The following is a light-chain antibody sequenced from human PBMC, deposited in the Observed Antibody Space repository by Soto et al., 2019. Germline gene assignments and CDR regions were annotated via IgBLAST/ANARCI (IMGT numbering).Light chain of an antibody. J-gene: IGKJ1*01. CDR2: EAS. CDR3: QQSNNYPWT. V-gene: IGKV1-5*03. CDR1: QSISSY. Sequence: DIQMTQSPSTLSASVGDRVTITCRASQSISSYLAWYQQKPGKAPKLLIYEASNLENGVPSRFSGSGYGTEITLTISSLQPDDFETYYFQQSNNYPWTFGQGTKGDI.